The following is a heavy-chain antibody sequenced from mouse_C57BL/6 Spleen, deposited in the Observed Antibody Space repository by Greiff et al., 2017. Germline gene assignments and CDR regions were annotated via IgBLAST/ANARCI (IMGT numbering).Heavy chain of an antibody. J-gene: IGHJ3*01. CDR3: AKGGYGSSSWFAY. Sequence: EVQLVESGGGLVKPGGSLKLSCAASGFTFSDYGMHWVRQAPEKGLEWVAYISSGSSTIYYADPVKGRFPISRANAKNTLFLQMASLRSEDTAMYYCAKGGYGSSSWFAYWGQGTLVTVSA. CDR2: ISSGSSTI. CDR1: GFTFSDYG. D-gene: IGHD1-1*01. V-gene: IGHV5-17*01.